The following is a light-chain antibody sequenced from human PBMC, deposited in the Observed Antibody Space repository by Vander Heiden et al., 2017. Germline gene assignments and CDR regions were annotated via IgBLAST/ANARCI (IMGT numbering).Light chain of an antibody. CDR3: SSYTTSGTLVV. CDR1: SSDVGGYNY. CDR2: DVA. Sequence: QSALTQPASVSGSPGQSIPISLTGTSSDVGGYNYVSWYQQHQGKAPKLMIYDVANRPSGVSYRFSGSKSGNTASLTISGLQAEDEADYYCSSYTTSGTLVVFGGGTKLTVL. J-gene: IGLJ2*01. V-gene: IGLV2-14*03.